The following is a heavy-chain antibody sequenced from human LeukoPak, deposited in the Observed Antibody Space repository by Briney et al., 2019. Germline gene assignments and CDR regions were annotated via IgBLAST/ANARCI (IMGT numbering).Heavy chain of an antibody. CDR2: IKQDGSEK. V-gene: IGHV3-7*01. Sequence: GGSLRLSCAASGFTFSSYWMSWVRQAPGKGREWVANIKQDGSEKYYVDSVKGRFTISRDNAKNSLYLQMNSLRAEDTAVYYCARRDGVVPAAIAWFDPWGQGTLVTVSS. CDR3: ARRDGVVPAAIAWFDP. D-gene: IGHD2-2*01. J-gene: IGHJ5*02. CDR1: GFTFSSYW.